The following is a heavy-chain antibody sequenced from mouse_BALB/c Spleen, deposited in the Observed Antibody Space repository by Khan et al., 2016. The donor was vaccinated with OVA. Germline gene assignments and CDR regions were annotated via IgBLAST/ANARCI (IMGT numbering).Heavy chain of an antibody. J-gene: IGHJ3*01. V-gene: IGHV1-7*01. D-gene: IGHD2-2*01. CDR1: GYTFSTYW. CDR2: INPSTGYT. Sequence: VQLQESGTELAKPGASVKMSCKASGYTFSTYWMHWVKQRPGQGLEWIGYINPSTGYTEYNQKFKDKATLTADKSSSTAYMQLSSLTSEDSAVYYCARGGYGNDGAYWGQGTLVTVSA. CDR3: ARGGYGNDGAY.